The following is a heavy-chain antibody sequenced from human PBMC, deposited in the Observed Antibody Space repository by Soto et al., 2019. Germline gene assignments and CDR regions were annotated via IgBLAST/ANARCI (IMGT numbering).Heavy chain of an antibody. CDR3: ARGYLTVMNYFDY. D-gene: IGHD4-17*01. CDR1: GYTFSNYG. J-gene: IGHJ4*02. Sequence: ASVKVSCKASGYTFSNYGFSWVRQAPGQGLEWMGGISGNYGNTNYAERFQGRVTMTADKSTSTAYMELSSLRSEDTAVYYCARGYLTVMNYFDYWGQGTLVTVSS. V-gene: IGHV1-18*01. CDR2: ISGNYGNT.